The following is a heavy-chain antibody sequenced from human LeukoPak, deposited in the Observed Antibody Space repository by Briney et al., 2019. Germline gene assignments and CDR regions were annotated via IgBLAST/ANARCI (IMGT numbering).Heavy chain of an antibody. D-gene: IGHD6-19*01. CDR1: GGSISSSSYY. J-gene: IGHJ4*02. Sequence: PSETLSLTCTVSGGSISSSSYYWGWIRQPPGKGLEWIGSIYYSGSTYYNPSLKSRVTISVDTSKNQFSLKLSSVTAAEPAVYYXXSXAGXGGPYPALVDYWGQGTLVTVSS. V-gene: IGHV4-39*01. CDR2: IYYSGST. CDR3: XSXAGXGGPYPALVDY.